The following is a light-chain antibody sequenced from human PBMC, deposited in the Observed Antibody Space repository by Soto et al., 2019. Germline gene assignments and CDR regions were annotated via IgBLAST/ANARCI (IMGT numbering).Light chain of an antibody. CDR1: SSDVGTYNY. CDR2: EVY. J-gene: IGLJ2*01. Sequence: QSALTQPASVSGSPGQSITISCTGTSSDVGTYNYVSWYQQHPGEAPKLMIYEVYNRPSGVSNRCSGSKSGNTASLTISGLQAEDEADYYCSSYYCSSYCGSYTTSKTIVVFGGGTKLTVL. CDR3: SSYYCSSYCGSYTTSKTIVV. V-gene: IGLV2-14*01.